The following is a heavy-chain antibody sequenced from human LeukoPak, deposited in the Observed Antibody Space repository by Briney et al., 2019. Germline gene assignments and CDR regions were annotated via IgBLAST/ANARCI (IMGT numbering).Heavy chain of an antibody. D-gene: IGHD1-26*01. Sequence: PGGSLRLSCAASGFTYISYWMSWVRQAPGKGLEWVANIKQDGSEKNYVDSVKGRFTISRDNAKNSLYLQMNSLTAEDTAVYYCARHRSGGSYYGNFDLDYWGQGTLVTISS. CDR1: GFTYISYW. V-gene: IGHV3-7*01. CDR3: ARHRSGGSYYGNFDLDY. J-gene: IGHJ4*02. CDR2: IKQDGSEK.